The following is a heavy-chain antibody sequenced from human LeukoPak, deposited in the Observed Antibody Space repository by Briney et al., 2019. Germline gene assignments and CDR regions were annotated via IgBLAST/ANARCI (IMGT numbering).Heavy chain of an antibody. CDR3: AKDWGYTTMVSYYFDY. D-gene: IGHD5-18*01. Sequence: PGGSLRLSCAASGFTFSSYAMSWVRQAPGKGLEWVSAISGSGGSTYYADSVKGRFTISRDNSKNTRYLQMNSLRAEDTAVYYCAKDWGYTTMVSYYFDYWGQGALVTVSS. CDR2: ISGSGGST. J-gene: IGHJ4*02. V-gene: IGHV3-23*01. CDR1: GFTFSSYA.